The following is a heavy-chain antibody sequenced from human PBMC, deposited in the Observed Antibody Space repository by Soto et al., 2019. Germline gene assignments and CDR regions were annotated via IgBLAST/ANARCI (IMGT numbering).Heavy chain of an antibody. V-gene: IGHV1-18*01. CDR3: ARALGGATHVAGNTHYYSYMAV. Sequence: QDQLVQSGAEVKKPGASVTVSCKASGYSFTNYGVTWVRQAPGQGLEWMGWISAFHGNTHYAQNLQGRVTMTTDASKSTAYMELRSLRSDDTAVYYCARALGGATHVAGNTHYYSYMAVWGKGTTVTVSS. CDR2: ISAFHGNT. J-gene: IGHJ6*03. CDR1: GYSFTNYG. D-gene: IGHD6-13*01.